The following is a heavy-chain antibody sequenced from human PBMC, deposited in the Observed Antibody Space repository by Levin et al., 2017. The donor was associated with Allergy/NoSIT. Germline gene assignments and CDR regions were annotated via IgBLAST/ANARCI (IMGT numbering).Heavy chain of an antibody. J-gene: IGHJ3*02. D-gene: IGHD3-9*01. CDR3: AKYISSQGSPYAFDI. V-gene: IGHV3-23*01. Sequence: QTGESLKISCAASGFIFSDYAMSWVRQAPGQGLRWVSSLTSNSANTYYATSVKGRFTISRDNSRNTLYLQMSSLGAEDTAVYYCAKYISSQGSPYAFDIWGQGTVVTVSS. CDR2: LTSNSANT. CDR1: GFIFSDYA.